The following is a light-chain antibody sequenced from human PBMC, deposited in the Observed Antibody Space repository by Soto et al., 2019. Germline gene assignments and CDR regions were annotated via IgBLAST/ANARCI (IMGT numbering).Light chain of an antibody. V-gene: IGKV1-5*03. CDR1: QSISSW. Sequence: DIQMTQSPSTLSASVGDRVTITCRASQSISSWLAWYQQKHGKAAKLLIQKASSLESGVPSRFSSSGSGTEFPLTISSLQPDDFVTYYCQQYGISTLTFGGGTKVEIK. CDR3: QQYGISTLT. CDR2: KAS. J-gene: IGKJ4*01.